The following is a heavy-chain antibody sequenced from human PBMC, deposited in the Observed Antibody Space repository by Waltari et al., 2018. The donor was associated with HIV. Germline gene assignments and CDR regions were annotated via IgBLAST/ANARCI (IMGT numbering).Heavy chain of an antibody. CDR2: IYYSGST. CDR3: AKDPLGFGYYGMNV. V-gene: IGHV4-30-4*01. J-gene: IGHJ6*02. CDR1: GGPLSRGYYY. D-gene: IGHD3-10*01. Sequence: QVQLQESGPGLVKPSQTLSLPRTVPGGPLSRGYYYWSWIRQSPGKGLEWIGHIYYSGSTYYNPSLKSRVTISVDTSKNQFSLKLSSVTAADTAVYYCAKDPLGFGYYGMNVWGQGTTVTVSS.